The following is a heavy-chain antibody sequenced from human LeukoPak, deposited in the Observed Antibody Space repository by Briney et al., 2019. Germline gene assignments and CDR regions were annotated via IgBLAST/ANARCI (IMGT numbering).Heavy chain of an antibody. CDR1: GYTFTDYY. V-gene: IGHV1-2*02. CDR3: ARANFLYCSSSTCLFDY. D-gene: IGHD2-2*01. Sequence: ASVKVSCKASGYTFTDYYMHWVRQAPGQGVGWMGWINPNDGDTNYAQKFQGRVTMTRDTSISTAHMEVSRLRSDDTAVYYCARANFLYCSSSTCLFDYWGQGTLVTVSS. CDR2: INPNDGDT. J-gene: IGHJ4*02.